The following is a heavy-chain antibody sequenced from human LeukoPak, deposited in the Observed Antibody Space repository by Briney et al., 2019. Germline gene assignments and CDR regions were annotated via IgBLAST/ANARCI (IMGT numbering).Heavy chain of an antibody. V-gene: IGHV3-15*01. Sequence: GGSLRLSCTASGFTFRNAWMSWVRKAPGKGLEWVGRIRSETDDGTTDYAAPVKGRVTISRDDSKNTLYLQMNNLNTEDTAVYYCTTNVLRWELFDYWGQGTLVTVSS. CDR2: IRSETDDGTT. CDR1: GFTFRNAW. D-gene: IGHD1-26*01. J-gene: IGHJ4*02. CDR3: TTNVLRWELFDY.